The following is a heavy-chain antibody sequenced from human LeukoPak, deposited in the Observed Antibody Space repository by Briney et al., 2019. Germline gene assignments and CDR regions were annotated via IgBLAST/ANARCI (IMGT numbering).Heavy chain of an antibody. Sequence: PSETLSLTCTVSGGSISSYYWSWLPQPAGKGLEWIGRIYTSGCTNYNPPLKSRVTMSVDTSKNQFSLKLSSVTAADTAVYYCASFMTTVTTSGIYWGQGTLVTVSS. CDR3: ASFMTTVTTSGIY. V-gene: IGHV4-4*07. J-gene: IGHJ4*02. CDR1: GGSISSYY. CDR2: IYTSGCT. D-gene: IGHD4-17*01.